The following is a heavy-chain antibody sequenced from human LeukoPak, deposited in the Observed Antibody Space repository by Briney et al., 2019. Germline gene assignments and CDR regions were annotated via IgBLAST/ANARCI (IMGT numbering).Heavy chain of an antibody. Sequence: GGSLRLSCAASGFTFTTYAMSWVRQAPGKGLEWVSLISGSGGGTYYADSVKGRFTISRDNSKNTLYLQMNSLRAEDTAVYYCAKVREWLTDAFDIWGQGTMVTVSS. D-gene: IGHD6-19*01. CDR2: ISGSGGGT. CDR1: GFTFTTYA. V-gene: IGHV3-23*01. CDR3: AKVREWLTDAFDI. J-gene: IGHJ3*02.